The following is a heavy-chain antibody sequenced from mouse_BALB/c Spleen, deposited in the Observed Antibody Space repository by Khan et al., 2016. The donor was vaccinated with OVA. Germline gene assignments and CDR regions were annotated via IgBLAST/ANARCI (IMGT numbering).Heavy chain of an antibody. CDR2: INSGGDFT. J-gene: IGHJ3*01. CDR3: ARHNYGPFAY. D-gene: IGHD1-1*01. Sequence: EVELVESGGGLVKPGGSLKLSCVASGFTFSTFAMSWVRQTPEKRLEWVATINSGGDFTYYPDSVKGRFTISRDSAKNTLSLQRSSLRSEDTAMYYCARHNYGPFAYWGQGTLVTVSA. V-gene: IGHV5-9-3*01. CDR1: GFTFSTFA.